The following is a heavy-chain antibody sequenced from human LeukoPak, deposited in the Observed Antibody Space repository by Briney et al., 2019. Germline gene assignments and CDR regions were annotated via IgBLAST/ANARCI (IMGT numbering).Heavy chain of an antibody. CDR2: IHQSGMT. CDR1: GYSISSGYY. CDR3: ARYTGTNWGYSFDY. Sequence: PETLSLTCAVSGYSISSGYYWSWIRQPPGKGLEWIATIHQSGMTYYNPSLKSRVTISVDTSKNQFSLKLTSVTAAGTAVYYCARYTGTNWGYSFDYWGQGTLVTVSS. V-gene: IGHV4-38-2*01. J-gene: IGHJ4*02. D-gene: IGHD7-27*01.